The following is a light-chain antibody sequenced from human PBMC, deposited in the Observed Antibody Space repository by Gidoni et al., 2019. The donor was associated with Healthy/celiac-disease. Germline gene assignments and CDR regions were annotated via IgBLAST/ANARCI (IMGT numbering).Light chain of an antibody. V-gene: IGKV3-11*01. CDR3: QQRSNWPPT. CDR1: QSVSSY. Sequence: ELLLTQPPATLPLSPGERATLSCWASQSVSSYLAWYQQKPGQAPRLLIYDASNRATGIPARFSGSGSGTDFTLTISSLEPEDFAVYYCQQRSNWPPTFGGXTKVEIK. J-gene: IGKJ4*01. CDR2: DAS.